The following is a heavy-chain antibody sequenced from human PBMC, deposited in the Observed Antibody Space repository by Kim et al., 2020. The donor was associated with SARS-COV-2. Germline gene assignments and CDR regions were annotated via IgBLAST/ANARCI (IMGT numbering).Heavy chain of an antibody. CDR1: GFTFSSYA. CDR2: IWYDGSNK. CDR3: AKVGSSSSEGG. J-gene: IGHJ4*02. D-gene: IGHD6-6*01. Sequence: GGSLRLSCAASGFTFSSYAMHWVRQAPGKGLEWVAVIWYDGSNKYYADSVKGRFTISRDNSKNTLYLQMNSLRAEDTAVYYCAKVGSSSSEGGWGQGTLVTVSS. V-gene: IGHV3-33*06.